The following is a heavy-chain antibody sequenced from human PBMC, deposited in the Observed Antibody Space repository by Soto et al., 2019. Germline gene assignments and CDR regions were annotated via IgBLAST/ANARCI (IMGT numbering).Heavy chain of an antibody. CDR2: ISSSGSTI. J-gene: IGHJ6*02. CDR1: GFTFSDYY. D-gene: IGHD3-22*01. CDR3: ARDGDYYDCRCYYRPITQYYYYGMDV. Sequence: GGSLRLSCAASGFTFSDYYMSWIRQAPGKGLEWVSYISSSGSTIYYADSVKGRFTISRDNAKNSLYLQMNSLRAEDTAVYYCARDGDYYDCRCYYRPITQYYYYGMDVWGQGTTVTVSS. V-gene: IGHV3-11*01.